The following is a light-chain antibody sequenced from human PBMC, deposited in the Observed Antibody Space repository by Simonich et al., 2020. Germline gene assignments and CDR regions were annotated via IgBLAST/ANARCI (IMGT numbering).Light chain of an antibody. J-gene: IGKJ2*02. CDR3: QQYGSSRT. CDR1: KSVSSSY. V-gene: IGKV3D-20*01. Sequence: EIVLTQSPGTLSLSPGERATLSCRASKSVSSSYLAWYQQKPGLAPRLLIYDASSRATGIPDRFSGSGSGTDFTLPISRLEPEDFAVYYCQQYGSSRTFGQGTKLEIK. CDR2: DAS.